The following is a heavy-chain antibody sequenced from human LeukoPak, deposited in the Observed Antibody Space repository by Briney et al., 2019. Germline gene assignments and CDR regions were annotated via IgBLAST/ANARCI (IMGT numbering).Heavy chain of an antibody. CDR1: GFTFSDYY. Sequence: GGSLRLSCAASGFTFSDYYMSWIRQARGKGLEWVSYISSSSSYTNYADSVKGRFTISRDNAKNSLYLQMNSLRAEDTAVYYCARVRSRFGLAFDYWGQGTLVTVSS. D-gene: IGHD3-10*01. CDR3: ARVRSRFGLAFDY. J-gene: IGHJ4*02. V-gene: IGHV3-11*06. CDR2: ISSSSSYT.